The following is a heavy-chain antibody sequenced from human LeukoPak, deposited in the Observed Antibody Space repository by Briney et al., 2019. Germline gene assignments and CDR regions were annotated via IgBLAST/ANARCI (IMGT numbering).Heavy chain of an antibody. J-gene: IGHJ5*02. CDR2: IYYSGDT. V-gene: IGHV4-31*03. D-gene: IGHD4-17*01. CDR3: ARDYGNNWFDP. CDR1: GGSISSGDYY. Sequence: SETLSLTCTVSGGSISSGDYYWSWIRQHPGKGLEWIGYIYYSGDTYYNPSLRSRVSISLDTSKSQFSLKLSSVTAADTAMYYCARDYGNNWFDPWGQGTLVTVSA.